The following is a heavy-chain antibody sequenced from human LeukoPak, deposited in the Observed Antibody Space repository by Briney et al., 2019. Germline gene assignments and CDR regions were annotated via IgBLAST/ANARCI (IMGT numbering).Heavy chain of an antibody. CDR1: GFTFSNYW. J-gene: IGHJ4*02. V-gene: IGHV3-7*01. CDR2: INQDGSEI. Sequence: GGSLRLSRAASGFTFSNYWMDSVRQAPGKGLERVANINQDGSEIYYVDSVKGGLTISRDNAKNSLYLQRNSLRAVDTAVYYCRRSLDYWGQGTLVTVSS. CDR3: RRSLDY.